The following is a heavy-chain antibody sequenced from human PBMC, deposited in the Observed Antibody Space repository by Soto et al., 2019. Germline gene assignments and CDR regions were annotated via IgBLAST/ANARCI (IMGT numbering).Heavy chain of an antibody. Sequence: QLQLQESGPGLVTPSETLSLTCFVSGDSISSSSYYWVWIRQPPGKGLEWIGTTFYGGGTYYNPCLKSRVTISVDTSKSQFSLRLSSVTAVDTAVYYCARHPSSAETTSGLDLWGQGTLVTVSS. V-gene: IGHV4-39*01. CDR2: TFYGGGT. D-gene: IGHD1-7*01. CDR3: ARHPSSAETTSGLDL. J-gene: IGHJ5*02. CDR1: GDSISSSSYY.